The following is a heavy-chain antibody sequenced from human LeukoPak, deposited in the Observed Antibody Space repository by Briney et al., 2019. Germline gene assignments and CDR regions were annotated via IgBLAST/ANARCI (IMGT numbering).Heavy chain of an antibody. CDR1: GFTFSSYA. CDR2: ISYDGNNE. J-gene: IGHJ4*02. Sequence: GGSLRLSCAASGFTFSSYAIHWVRQAPGKGLEWVAIISYDGNNEYYADSVKGRFTSSRDNSKNTLYLQMNNLRAEDTAAYYCAKGSFWGQGTLVTVSS. V-gene: IGHV3-30-3*01. D-gene: IGHD3-10*01. CDR3: AKGSF.